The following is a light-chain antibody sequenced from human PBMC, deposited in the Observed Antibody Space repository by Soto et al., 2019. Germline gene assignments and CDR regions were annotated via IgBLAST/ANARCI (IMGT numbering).Light chain of an antibody. J-gene: IGLJ2*01. CDR2: GNS. V-gene: IGLV1-40*01. CDR3: QSYDSSLSGSFPV. CDR1: SSNIGAGYD. Sequence: QTVVTQPPSVSGAPGQRVTISCTGSSSNIGAGYDVHWYQQLPGTAPKLLIYGNSNRPSGVPDRFSGSKSGTSASLAITGLQAEDEADYYCQSYDSSLSGSFPVFGGGTKLTVL.